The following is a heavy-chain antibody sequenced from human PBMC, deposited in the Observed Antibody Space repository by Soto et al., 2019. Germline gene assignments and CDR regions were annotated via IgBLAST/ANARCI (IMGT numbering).Heavy chain of an antibody. V-gene: IGHV1-18*01. CDR1: GYTFTSYG. CDR2: ISAYNGNT. CDR3: ARTPTYYYDSSGPGFDY. Sequence: ASVKVSCKASGYTFTSYGISWVRQAPGQGFEWMGWISAYNGNTNYAQKLQGRVTMTTDTSTSTAYMELRSLRSDDTAVYYCARTPTYYYDSSGPGFDYWGQGTLVTVSS. J-gene: IGHJ4*02. D-gene: IGHD3-22*01.